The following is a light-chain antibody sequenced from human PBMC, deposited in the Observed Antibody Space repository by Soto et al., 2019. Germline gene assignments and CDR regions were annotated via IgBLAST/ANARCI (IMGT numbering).Light chain of an antibody. Sequence: QSVLTQPPSVSAAPGPKVTISCSGSSSNIGNNYVSWYQQLPGTAPKLLIYENNKRPSGIPDRFSGSKSGTSATLGTTGLQTGDEADYYCGTWDSRLSVWVFGGGAKLTVL. CDR3: GTWDSRLSVWV. CDR1: SSNIGNNY. V-gene: IGLV1-51*02. CDR2: ENN. J-gene: IGLJ3*02.